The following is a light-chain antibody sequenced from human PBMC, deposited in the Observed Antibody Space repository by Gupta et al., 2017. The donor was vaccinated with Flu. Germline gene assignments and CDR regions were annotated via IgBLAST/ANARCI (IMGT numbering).Light chain of an antibody. CDR2: AAS. CDR1: QSIRSY. CDR3: QQSYTTPRT. V-gene: IGKV1-39*01. Sequence: DIQMTQSPSSLSASVGDRVTITCRASQSIRSYLNWYQQKPGKAPKLLIYAASSLQSGVPSRFSGSGSGTDFTLTISSLQLEDFATYYCQQSYTTPRTFAQGTKVEIK. J-gene: IGKJ1*01.